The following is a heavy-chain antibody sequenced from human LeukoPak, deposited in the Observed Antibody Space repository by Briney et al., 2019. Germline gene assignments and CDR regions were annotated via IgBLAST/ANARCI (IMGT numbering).Heavy chain of an antibody. CDR3: ARDFIYCGGDCHPTYAPDAFDI. CDR2: IYYSGST. Sequence: SETLSLTCTVSGGSISSSSYYWGWIRQPPGKGLEWIGSIYYSGSTYYNPSLKSRVTISVDTSKNQFSLKLSSVTAADTAVYYCARDFIYCGGDCHPTYAPDAFDIWGQGTMVTVSS. CDR1: GGSISSSSYY. J-gene: IGHJ3*02. V-gene: IGHV4-39*07. D-gene: IGHD2-21*02.